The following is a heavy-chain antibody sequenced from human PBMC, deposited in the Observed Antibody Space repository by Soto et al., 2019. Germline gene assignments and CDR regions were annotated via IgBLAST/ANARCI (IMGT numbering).Heavy chain of an antibody. D-gene: IGHD6-13*01. CDR3: ARYRREAVAGYTLDN. CDR1: GGSISSNY. CDR2: VYNSGST. Sequence: SETLSLTCTVSGGSISSNYWTWIRQPPGQGLEWIGYVYNSGSTNYNPSLKSRVTISEDTSKSQFSLKVNSKTAADTAVYYCARYRREAVAGYTLDNWGQGILVTVSS. J-gene: IGHJ4*02. V-gene: IGHV4-59*01.